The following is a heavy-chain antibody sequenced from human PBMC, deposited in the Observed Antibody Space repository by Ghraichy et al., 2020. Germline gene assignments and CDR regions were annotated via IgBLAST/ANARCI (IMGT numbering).Heavy chain of an antibody. V-gene: IGHV3-21*01. Sequence: GESLNISCAASGFTFSTYFMHWVRQSPGKGLEWVSSINSRSSFIYYADSVRGRFTVSRDNAKNSLYLQMNSLRAEDTAVYYCARQCDFWGGSYNCFDPWGQVTLVTGSS. J-gene: IGHJ5*02. CDR2: INSRSSFI. CDR1: GFTFSTYF. CDR3: ARQCDFWGGSYNCFDP. D-gene: IGHD3-3*01.